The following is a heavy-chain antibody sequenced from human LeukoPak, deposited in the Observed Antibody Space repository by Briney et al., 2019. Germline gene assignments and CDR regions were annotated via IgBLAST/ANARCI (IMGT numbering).Heavy chain of an antibody. Sequence: GGSLRLSCAASGFTFYDYAMHWVRQAPGKGLEWVSGISWNSGSIGYADSVKGRFTISRDNAKNSLYLQMNSLRAEDTALYYCAKTRKIGYYDTSGYFGYWGQGTLVTVSS. D-gene: IGHD3-22*01. CDR2: ISWNSGSI. J-gene: IGHJ4*02. CDR3: AKTRKIGYYDTSGYFGY. CDR1: GFTFYDYA. V-gene: IGHV3-9*01.